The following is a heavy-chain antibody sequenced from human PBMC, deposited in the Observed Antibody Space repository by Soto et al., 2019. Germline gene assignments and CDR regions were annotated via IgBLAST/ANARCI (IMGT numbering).Heavy chain of an antibody. CDR2: IYWDDDK. CDR1: GFSLSTSGVG. D-gene: IGHD2-21*01. CDR3: AHAKHASNGVWWQAGGLCYFDL. J-gene: IGHJ2*01. V-gene: IGHV2-5*02. Sequence: QITLKESGPTLVKPTQTLTLTCTFSGFSLSTSGVGVGWIRQPPGKALEWLALIYWDDDKRYSPSLKSRLTITEDTPKNRVVLTITNVDPVDTATYSGAHAKHASNGVWWQAGGLCYFDLWGRGTLVTVSS.